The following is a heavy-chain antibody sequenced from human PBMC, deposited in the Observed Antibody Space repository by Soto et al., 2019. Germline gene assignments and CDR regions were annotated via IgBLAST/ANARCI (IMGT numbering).Heavy chain of an antibody. J-gene: IGHJ6*02. CDR3: ARDDYGDYGGGVTGVGDLYYGMDV. D-gene: IGHD4-17*01. V-gene: IGHV1-18*01. CDR1: GYTFTSYG. CDR2: ISAYNGNT. Sequence: ASVKVSCKASGYTFTSYGISWVRQAPGQGLEWMGWISAYNGNTNYAQKLQGRVTMTTDTSTSTAYMELRSLRSDDTAVYYCARDDYGDYGGGVTGVGDLYYGMDVWGQGTTVTVSS.